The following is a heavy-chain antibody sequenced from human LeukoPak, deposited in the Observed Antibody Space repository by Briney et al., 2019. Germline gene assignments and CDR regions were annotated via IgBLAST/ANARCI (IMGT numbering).Heavy chain of an antibody. J-gene: IGHJ3*02. Sequence: GRSLRLSCAASTFTFSSYAMHWVRQAPGKGLEWVTAISSDGSNKYYADSVKGRFTISRDNSKNTLDLQMNSLRAEDTAVYYCARGPSARFFGVAKGAFDIWGQGTMVTVSS. D-gene: IGHD3-3*01. CDR3: ARGPSARFFGVAKGAFDI. CDR2: ISSDGSNK. CDR1: TFTFSSYA. V-gene: IGHV3-30*04.